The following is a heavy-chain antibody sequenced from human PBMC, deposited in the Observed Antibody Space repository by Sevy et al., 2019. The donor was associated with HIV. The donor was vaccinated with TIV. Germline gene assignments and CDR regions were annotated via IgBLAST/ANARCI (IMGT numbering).Heavy chain of an antibody. Sequence: ASVKVSCKASGYTFTSYGISWVRQAPGQGLEWMGWISAYNGNTNYAQKLQGRVTMTTDTSTSTAYMELRCLRSDDTAVYYCARDSDDYGDYSTQNFFDYWGQGTLVTVSS. V-gene: IGHV1-18*01. CDR3: ARDSDDYGDYSTQNFFDY. CDR1: GYTFTSYG. D-gene: IGHD4-17*01. J-gene: IGHJ4*02. CDR2: ISAYNGNT.